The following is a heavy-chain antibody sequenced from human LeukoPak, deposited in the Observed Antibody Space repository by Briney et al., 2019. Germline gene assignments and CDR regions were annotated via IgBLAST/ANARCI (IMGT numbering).Heavy chain of an antibody. CDR1: GFTFSSDG. Sequence: PGGSLRLSCAASGFTFSSDGMHWVRQAPGKGLQWVAVIWNDGSNKYYADSVKGRFTISRDNSKNTLYLQMNSLRAEDTAVYYCARDMCSGGSCYVYYCYGMDVWGKGTTVTVSS. D-gene: IGHD2-15*01. CDR3: ARDMCSGGSCYVYYCYGMDV. V-gene: IGHV3-33*01. J-gene: IGHJ6*04. CDR2: IWNDGSNK.